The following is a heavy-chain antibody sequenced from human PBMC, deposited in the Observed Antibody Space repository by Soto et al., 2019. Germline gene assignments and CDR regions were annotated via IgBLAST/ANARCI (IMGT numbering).Heavy chain of an antibody. D-gene: IGHD1-7*01. CDR3: ERGDWSGTLDY. V-gene: IGHV4-34*01. CDR1: GESFRGYD. J-gene: IGHJ4*02. Sequence: TXETLSLSGAVYGESFRGYDWSWIRQPPGKGLEWIGEINHGGSTISNPSLKSRVTISVDTSKNQFSLRLSSVTAADTAVYFCERGDWSGTLDYWGQGTLVTVSS. CDR2: INHGGST.